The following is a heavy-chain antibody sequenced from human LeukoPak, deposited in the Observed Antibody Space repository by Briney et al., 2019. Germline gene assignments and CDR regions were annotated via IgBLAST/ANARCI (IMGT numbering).Heavy chain of an antibody. D-gene: IGHD3-16*01. J-gene: IGHJ3*02. CDR3: ARGQLRMITFGGVMGALDI. V-gene: IGHV1-18*01. Sequence: ASVKVSCKASGYTFTSYGISWVRQAPGQGLEWMGWISAYNGNTNYAQKLQGRVTMTTDTSTSTAYMELRSLRSDDTAVYYCARGQLRMITFGGVMGALDIWGQGTMVTVSS. CDR1: GYTFTSYG. CDR2: ISAYNGNT.